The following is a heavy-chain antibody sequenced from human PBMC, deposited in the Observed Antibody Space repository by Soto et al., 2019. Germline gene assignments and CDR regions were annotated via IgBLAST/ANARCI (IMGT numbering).Heavy chain of an antibody. CDR2: ISYDGSNK. CDR3: ARDRSYIVVVYYFDY. D-gene: IGHD3-22*01. CDR1: GFTFSSYA. J-gene: IGHJ4*02. V-gene: IGHV3-30-3*01. Sequence: GGSLRLSCAASGFTFSSYAMHWVRQAPGKGLERVAVISYDGSNKYYADPVKGRFTISRDNSKNTLYLQMNSLRAEDTAVYYCARDRSYIVVVYYFDYWGQGTLVTVSS.